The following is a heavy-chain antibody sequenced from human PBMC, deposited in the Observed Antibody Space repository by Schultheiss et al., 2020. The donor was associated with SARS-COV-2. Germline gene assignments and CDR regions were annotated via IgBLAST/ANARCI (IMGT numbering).Heavy chain of an antibody. CDR3: ARELSHPESSWYRFDYYYGMDV. Sequence: GGSLRLSCAASGFTFSSYWMSWVRQAPGKGLEWVANIKQDGSEKYYVDSVKGRFTISRDNAKNSLYLQMNSLRAEDTAVYYCARELSHPESSWYRFDYYYGMDVWGQGTTVTVSS. CDR1: GFTFSSYW. V-gene: IGHV3-7*03. J-gene: IGHJ6*02. D-gene: IGHD6-13*01. CDR2: IKQDGSEK.